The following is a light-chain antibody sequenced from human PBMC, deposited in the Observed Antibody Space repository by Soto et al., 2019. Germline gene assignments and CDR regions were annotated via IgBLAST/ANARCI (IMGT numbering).Light chain of an antibody. CDR1: SSDVGAYNY. Sequence: QSALTQPASVSGSLGQSITISCTGSSSDVGAYNYVSWYQQHPGKDPKVVIFEVTKRPSGVSSRFSGSKSGNTASLTVSGLQAEDEGNSYCSSYTTSSTVLFGGGTKVTVL. J-gene: IGLJ2*01. CDR3: SSYTTSSTVL. CDR2: EVT. V-gene: IGLV2-14*01.